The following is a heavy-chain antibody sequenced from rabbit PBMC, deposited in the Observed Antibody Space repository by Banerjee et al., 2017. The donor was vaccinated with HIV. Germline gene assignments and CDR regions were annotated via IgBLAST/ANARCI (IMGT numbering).Heavy chain of an antibody. CDR1: GFSFSNKYV. CDR2: INTSSGNT. D-gene: IGHD6-1*01. Sequence: QSLEESGGGLVKPEGSLTLTCKASGFSFSNKYVMCWVRQAPGKGLEWIACINTSSGNTVYASWAKGRFTISKTSWTTVTLQMTSLTVADTATYFCGRDRDGDAGYGSLALWGPGTLVTVS. J-gene: IGHJ4*01. V-gene: IGHV1S40*01. CDR3: GRDRDGDAGYGSLAL.